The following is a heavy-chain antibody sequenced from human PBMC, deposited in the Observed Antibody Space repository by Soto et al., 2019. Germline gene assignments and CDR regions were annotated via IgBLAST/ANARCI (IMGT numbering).Heavy chain of an antibody. J-gene: IGHJ5*02. Sequence: QVQLVQSGAEVKKPGSSVKVSCKASGGTFSSYTISWVRQAPGQGLEWMGRIIPILGIANYAQKFQGRVTITGDKPRSTPDRERGTRRSRDGAVDCWARGHRDPFRLHWSAPWGKGTLATVPP. CDR3: ARGHRDPFRLHWSAP. CDR1: GGTFSSYT. CDR2: IIPILGIA. V-gene: IGHV1-69*02.